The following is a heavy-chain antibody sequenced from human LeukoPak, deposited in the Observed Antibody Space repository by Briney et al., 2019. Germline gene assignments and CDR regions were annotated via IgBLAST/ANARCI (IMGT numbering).Heavy chain of an antibody. V-gene: IGHV1-24*01. CDR3: ATEPPKTFYYYYGMGV. Sequence: ASVKVSCKVSGYTLTELSMHWVRQAPGKGLEWMGGFDPEDGETIYAQKFQGRVTMTEDTSTDTAYMELSSLRSEDTAAYYCATEPPKTFYYYYGMGVWGQGTTVTVSS. CDR1: GYTLTELS. CDR2: FDPEDGET. J-gene: IGHJ6*02.